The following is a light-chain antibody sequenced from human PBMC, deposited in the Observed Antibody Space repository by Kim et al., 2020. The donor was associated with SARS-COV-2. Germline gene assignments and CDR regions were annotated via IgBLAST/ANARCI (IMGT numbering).Light chain of an antibody. CDR3: QQYNSWT. CDR2: DAS. J-gene: IGKJ1*01. V-gene: IGKV1-5*01. CDR1: QSISSW. Sequence: GDRVTITCRASQSISSWLAWYQQKPGKAPKLLIYDASSLESGVPSRFSGSGSGTEFTLTISSLQPDDFATYYCQQYNSWTFGQGPKVDI.